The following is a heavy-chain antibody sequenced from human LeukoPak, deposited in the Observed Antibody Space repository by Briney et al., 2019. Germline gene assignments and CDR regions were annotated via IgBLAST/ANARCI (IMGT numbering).Heavy chain of an antibody. J-gene: IGHJ5*02. CDR2: INHSGST. CDR3: ARGCSYGDYGDWFDP. CDR1: GGSFSGYY. V-gene: IGHV4-34*01. Sequence: SETLSLTCAVYGGSFSGYYWSWIRQPPGKGLEWIGEINHSGSTNYNPSLKSRVTISVDTSKNQFSLKLSSVTAADTAVYYCARGCSYGDYGDWFDPWAREPWSPSPQ. D-gene: IGHD4-17*01.